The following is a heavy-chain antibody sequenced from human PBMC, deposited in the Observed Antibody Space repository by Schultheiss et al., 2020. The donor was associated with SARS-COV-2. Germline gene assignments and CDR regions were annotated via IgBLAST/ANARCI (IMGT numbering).Heavy chain of an antibody. CDR2: IYYSGST. CDR3: AKWSLPPGYNQIYYYYGMDV. D-gene: IGHD5-24*01. CDR1: GGSFSGYY. J-gene: IGHJ6*02. V-gene: IGHV4-34*01. Sequence: SETLSLTCAVYGGSFSGYYWSWIRQPPGKGLEWIGSIYYSGSTYYNPSLKSRATVTLDTSKNQFSLKLSSVTAADTAVYYCAKWSLPPGYNQIYYYYGMDVWGQGTTVTVSS.